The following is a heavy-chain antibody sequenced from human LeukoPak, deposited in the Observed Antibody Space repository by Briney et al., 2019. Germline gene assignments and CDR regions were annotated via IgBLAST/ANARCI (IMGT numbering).Heavy chain of an antibody. CDR1: GFTFDDYA. D-gene: IGHD3-10*01. CDR2: ISWNSGSI. Sequence: GGSLRLSCAASGFTFDDYAMHWVRQAPGKGLEWVSGISWNSGSIGCADSVKGRFTISRDNAKNSLYPQMNSLRAEDTALYYCAKVGSGSYDGWGQGTLVTVSS. J-gene: IGHJ4*02. V-gene: IGHV3-9*01. CDR3: AKVGSGSYDG.